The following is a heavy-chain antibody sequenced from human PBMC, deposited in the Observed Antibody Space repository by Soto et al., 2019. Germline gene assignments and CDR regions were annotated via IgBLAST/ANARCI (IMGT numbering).Heavy chain of an antibody. V-gene: IGHV3-66*01. CDR3: ARDSYNVNSADYSNSGDYMDV. J-gene: IGHJ6*03. CDR2: IYSGGST. D-gene: IGHD4-4*01. CDR1: GFTVSSNY. Sequence: EVQLVESGGGLVQPGGSLRLSCAASGFTVSSNYMSWVRQAPGKGLEWVSVIYSGGSTYYADSVKGRFTISRDNSKNTLYLQMNSLRAEDTAVYYCARDSYNVNSADYSNSGDYMDVWGKGTTVTVSS.